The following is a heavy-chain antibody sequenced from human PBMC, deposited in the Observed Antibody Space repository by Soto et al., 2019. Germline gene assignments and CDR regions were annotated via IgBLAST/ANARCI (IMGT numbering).Heavy chain of an antibody. CDR2: INSDGSST. D-gene: IGHD4-17*01. CDR1: GLTFSTYW. V-gene: IGHV3-74*01. Sequence: GGSLRLSCAASGLTFSTYWMHWVRQAPGKGLVWVSRINSDGSSTSDADFVKGRSTISRDNFKNTLYLQMNSLRAEDTAVYYCARGPFGDYDTSWFDPWGQGTLVTVSS. J-gene: IGHJ5*02. CDR3: ARGPFGDYDTSWFDP.